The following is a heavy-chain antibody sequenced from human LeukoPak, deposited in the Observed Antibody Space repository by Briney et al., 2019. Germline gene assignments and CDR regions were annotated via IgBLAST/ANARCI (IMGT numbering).Heavy chain of an antibody. CDR2: IWSDGTNK. J-gene: IGHJ4*02. D-gene: IGHD4-17*01. Sequence: GGSLRLSCAASGFIFSSYGMHWVRQAPGKGLEWVAFIWSDGTNKFYADSVKVRFTISRDNSRNTLFLRMNSLRAEDTAVYYCARDPTSNTYGDYFFDYWGQGTLVTVSS. CDR1: GFIFSSYG. V-gene: IGHV3-33*01. CDR3: ARDPTSNTYGDYFFDY.